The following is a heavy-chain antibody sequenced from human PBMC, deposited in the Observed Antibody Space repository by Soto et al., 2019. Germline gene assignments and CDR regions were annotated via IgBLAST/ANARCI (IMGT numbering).Heavy chain of an antibody. V-gene: IGHV3-15*01. Sequence: PGGSMRLSCAASGFTFSNAWMSWVRQAPGKGLEWVGRIKSKTDGGTTDYAAPVKGRFTISRDDSKNTLYLQMNSLKTEDTAVYYCTTTPGGLFWSGYYGGGMDVWGQGTTVTVSS. CDR1: GFTFSNAW. J-gene: IGHJ6*02. CDR3: TTTPGGLFWSGYYGGGMDV. CDR2: IKSKTDGGTT. D-gene: IGHD3-3*01.